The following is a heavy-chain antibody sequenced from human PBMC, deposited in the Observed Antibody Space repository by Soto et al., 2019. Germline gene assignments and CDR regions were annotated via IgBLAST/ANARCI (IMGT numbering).Heavy chain of an antibody. D-gene: IGHD2-15*01. CDR3: ASRPPGIAVVAATHPYYYYGMDV. CDR1: GGTFSSHA. V-gene: IGHV1-69*06. CDR2: IIPIFGTA. Sequence: SVKVSCKASGGTFSSHAISWVRQAPGQGLEWMGGIIPIFGTANYAQKFQGRVTITADKSTSTAYMELSSLRSEDTAVYYCASRPPGIAVVAATHPYYYYGMDVWGQGTTVTAP. J-gene: IGHJ6*02.